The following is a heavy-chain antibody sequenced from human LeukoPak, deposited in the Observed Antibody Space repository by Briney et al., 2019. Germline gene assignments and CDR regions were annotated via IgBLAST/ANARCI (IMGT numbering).Heavy chain of an antibody. V-gene: IGHV1-18*01. CDR1: GYTFTSYG. CDR2: ISAYNGNT. D-gene: IGHD3-10*01. Sequence: GASVKVSCKASGYTFTSYGISWVRQAPGQGLEWMGWISAYNGNTNYAQKFQGRVTMTRNTSISTAYMELSSLRSEDTAVYYCARGGYYGSGSSRADMDVWGKGTTVTISS. J-gene: IGHJ6*03. CDR3: ARGGYYGSGSSRADMDV.